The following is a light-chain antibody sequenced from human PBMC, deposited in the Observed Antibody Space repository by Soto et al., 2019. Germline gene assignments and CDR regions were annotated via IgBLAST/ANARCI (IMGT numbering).Light chain of an antibody. J-gene: IGLJ1*01. CDR2: HVT. CDR1: SSDIGHYDY. Sequence: QSALTQPASVSGSPGQSITISCTGTSSDIGHYDYVSWHQQHPGKAPKLMIYHVTYRPSGVSNRYSGSKSGNSASLTISGLRADDEADYYCCSLTTSHTYVFGSGTKVTVL. CDR3: CSLTTSHTYV. V-gene: IGLV2-14*03.